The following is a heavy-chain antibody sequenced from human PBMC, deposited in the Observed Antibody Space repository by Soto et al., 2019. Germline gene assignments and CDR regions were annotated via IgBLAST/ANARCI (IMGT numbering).Heavy chain of an antibody. D-gene: IGHD4-17*01. CDR3: QKGTAVSIGDMAY. Sequence: EVQLLQSGGGLVQPGGTLRLSWAASGVTFSSFAMTWVRQAPGKGLEWVSSLTGSGDGTHYANSVTGRFTNSRDNSKNTLYLQMTSLRAAGTARYYSQKGTAVSIGDMAYWGLGTLVTVSS. CDR2: LTGSGDGT. J-gene: IGHJ4*02. CDR1: GVTFSSFA. V-gene: IGHV3-23*01.